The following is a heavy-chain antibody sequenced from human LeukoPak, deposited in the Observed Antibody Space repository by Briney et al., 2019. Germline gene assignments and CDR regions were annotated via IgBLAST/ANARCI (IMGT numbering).Heavy chain of an antibody. J-gene: IGHJ6*02. D-gene: IGHD2-2*02. CDR3: ARGPQYCSSTSCYRYYYHGMDV. Sequence: PSETLSLTCAVYGGSFSGYYWSWIRQPPGKGLEWIGEINHSGSTNYNPSLKSRVTISVDTSKNQFSLKLSSVTAADTAVYYCARGPQYCSSTSCYRYYYHGMDVWGQGTTVTVSS. CDR1: GGSFSGYY. V-gene: IGHV4-34*01. CDR2: INHSGST.